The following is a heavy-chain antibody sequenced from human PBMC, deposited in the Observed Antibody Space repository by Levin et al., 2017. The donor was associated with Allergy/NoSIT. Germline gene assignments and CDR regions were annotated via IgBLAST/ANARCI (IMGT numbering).Heavy chain of an antibody. J-gene: IGHJ4*02. CDR3: ARQFGTDTNEYYFFY. Sequence: SVKVSCKASGGTFSNYDFSWVRQAPGQGLEWMGGIIPLFNTPNYAQKFQGRVTITADKSTNTVSMELRSLRSDDTAVYYCARQFGTDTNEYYFFYWGQGTLITVSS. CDR2: IIPLFNTP. CDR1: GGTFSNYD. D-gene: IGHD3-10*01. V-gene: IGHV1-69*06.